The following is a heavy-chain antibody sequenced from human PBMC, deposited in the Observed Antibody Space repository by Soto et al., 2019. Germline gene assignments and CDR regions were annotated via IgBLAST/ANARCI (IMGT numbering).Heavy chain of an antibody. D-gene: IGHD2-21*02. CDR1: GGTFSSYA. CDR3: ARGLYCGGDCYSESDYYYGMDV. J-gene: IGHJ6*02. CDR2: IIPIFGTA. Sequence: QVQLVQSGAEVKKPGSSVKVSCKASGGTFSSYAISWVRQAPGQGLEWMGGIIPIFGTANYAQMFQGRVTITADESTSTAYMELSSLRSEDTAVYYCARGLYCGGDCYSESDYYYGMDVWGQGTTVTVSS. V-gene: IGHV1-69*12.